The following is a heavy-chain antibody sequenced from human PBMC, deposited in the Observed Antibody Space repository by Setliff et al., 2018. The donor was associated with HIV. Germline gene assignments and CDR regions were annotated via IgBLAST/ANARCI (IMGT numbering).Heavy chain of an antibody. V-gene: IGHV4-39*01. CDR1: GGSISSRMYN. CDR3: TRRYYNFWSSFNLKFYYNMDV. D-gene: IGHD3-3*01. Sequence: SETLSLTCTVSGGSISSRMYNWGWIRQPPGKGLEWIGNIFYSGSTSYNPSLKSRVTISVATSKNQFSLKLASVTAADTAVYYCTRRYYNFWSSFNLKFYYNMDVWGKGTTVTVSS. J-gene: IGHJ6*03. CDR2: IFYSGST.